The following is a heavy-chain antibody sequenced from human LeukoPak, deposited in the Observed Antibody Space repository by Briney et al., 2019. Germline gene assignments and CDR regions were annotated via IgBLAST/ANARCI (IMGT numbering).Heavy chain of an antibody. V-gene: IGHV3-30*03. J-gene: IGHJ4*02. D-gene: IGHD6-13*01. Sequence: GGSLRLSCAASGFTFSSYGMHWVRQAPGKGLEWVAVISYDGSNKYYADSVKGRFTISRDNSKNTLYLQMNSLRAEDTAVYYRARRAYSSSWRLLDYWGQGTLVTVSS. CDR2: ISYDGSNK. CDR3: ARRAYSSSWRLLDY. CDR1: GFTFSSYG.